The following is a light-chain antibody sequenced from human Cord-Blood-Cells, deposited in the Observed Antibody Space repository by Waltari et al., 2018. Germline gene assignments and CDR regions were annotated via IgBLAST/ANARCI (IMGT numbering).Light chain of an antibody. V-gene: IGKV1-5*03. CDR3: QQYNSYSMYS. Sequence: ITCRASQSISSWLAWYQQKPGKAPKLLIYKASSLESGVPSRFSGSGSGTEFTLTISSLQPDDFATYYCQQYNSYSMYSFGQGTKLEIK. CDR2: KAS. J-gene: IGKJ2*03. CDR1: QSISSW.